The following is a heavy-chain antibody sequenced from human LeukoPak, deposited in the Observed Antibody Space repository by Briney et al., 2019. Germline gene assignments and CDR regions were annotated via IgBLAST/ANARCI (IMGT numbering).Heavy chain of an antibody. V-gene: IGHV3-23*01. CDR3: AKGLSFWSGFYAPDQSDFYYMDV. CDR1: GFTFNNYA. CDR2: ISGSGGST. Sequence: PGGSLRLSCAASGFTFNNYAMSWVRQDPGKGLEWVSAISGSGGSTYYADSVKGRFTISRDNAKSTLRLQLNSPRVDDTALYYCAKGLSFWSGFYAPDQSDFYYMDVWGKGTSVTVSS. J-gene: IGHJ6*03. D-gene: IGHD3-3*01.